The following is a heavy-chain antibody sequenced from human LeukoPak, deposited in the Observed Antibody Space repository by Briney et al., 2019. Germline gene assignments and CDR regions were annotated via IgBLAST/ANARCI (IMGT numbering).Heavy chain of an antibody. CDR2: IYTSGST. V-gene: IGHV4-61*02. Sequence: SQTLSLTCTVSGGSISSGSYYWSWIRQPAGKGLEWIGRIYTSGSTNYNPSLKSRVTISVDTSKNQFSLKLSSVTAADTAVYYCVRGGGYFDYWGQGTLVTVSS. D-gene: IGHD3-16*01. CDR1: GGSISSGSYY. J-gene: IGHJ4*02. CDR3: VRGGGYFDY.